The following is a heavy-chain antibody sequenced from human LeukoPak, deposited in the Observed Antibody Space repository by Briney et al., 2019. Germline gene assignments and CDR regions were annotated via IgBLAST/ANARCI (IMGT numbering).Heavy chain of an antibody. J-gene: IGHJ1*01. D-gene: IGHD2-2*01. CDR1: GFDFSTYA. CDR3: ARIPEY. Sequence: PGGSLRLSCAASGFDFSTYAMHWVRLTPGKGLEFVSAISKGGDDTSYGNDVKGRFTISRDNIKNTVDLEMGSLRVDDTGIYYCARIPEYWGQGTVVTVSS. CDR2: ISKGGDDT. V-gene: IGHV3-64*01.